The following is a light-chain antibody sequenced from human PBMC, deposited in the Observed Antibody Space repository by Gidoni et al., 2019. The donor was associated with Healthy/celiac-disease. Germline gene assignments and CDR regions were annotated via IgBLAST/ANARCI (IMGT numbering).Light chain of an antibody. CDR2: RNN. Sequence: QSVLPQPPSTSRTPRQRVTISCSGSSSNIGSNYVYWYQQLPGTAPKLLIYRNNQRPSGVPDRFSGSKSGTSAPLAISGLRSEDEADYYCAAWDDSLSGRRVFGGGTKLTVL. V-gene: IGLV1-47*01. CDR1: SSNIGSNY. J-gene: IGLJ3*02. CDR3: AAWDDSLSGRRV.